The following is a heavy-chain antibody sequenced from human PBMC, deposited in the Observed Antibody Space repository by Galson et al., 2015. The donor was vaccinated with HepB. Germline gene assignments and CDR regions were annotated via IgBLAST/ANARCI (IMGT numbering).Heavy chain of an antibody. V-gene: IGHV3-30*04. Sequence: SLRLSCAASGFTFSSYAMHWVRQAPGKGLEWVAVISYDGSNKYYADSVKGRFTISRDNSKNTLYLQMNSLRAEDTAVYYCASETGVDEYYYDSSGYWYWGQGTLVTVSS. CDR1: GFTFSSYA. D-gene: IGHD3-22*01. CDR2: ISYDGSNK. J-gene: IGHJ4*02. CDR3: ASETGVDEYYYDSSGYWY.